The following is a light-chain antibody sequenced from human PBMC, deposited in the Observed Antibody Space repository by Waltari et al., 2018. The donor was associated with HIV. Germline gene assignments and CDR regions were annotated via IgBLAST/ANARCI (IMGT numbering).Light chain of an antibody. Sequence: QSVLTQPPSLSGAPGQRVIISCTGSRSNIGAGFAVHWYQQLPGTAPKLLIYGNNNRPSGVPDRFSGSKSGTSASLANTGLQAEDEADYYCQSYDSSLNTYVFGSGTKVTVL. CDR1: RSNIGAGFA. J-gene: IGLJ1*01. V-gene: IGLV1-40*01. CDR2: GNN. CDR3: QSYDSSLNTYV.